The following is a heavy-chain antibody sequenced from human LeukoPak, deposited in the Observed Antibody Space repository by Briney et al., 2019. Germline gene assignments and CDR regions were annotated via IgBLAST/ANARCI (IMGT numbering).Heavy chain of an antibody. CDR3: ASTACSGNCYFDY. J-gene: IGHJ4*02. V-gene: IGHV1-2*02. D-gene: IGHD2-15*01. CDR1: GYTFTGYY. Sequence: ASVKVSCKASGYTFTGYYMHWVRQAPGQGLEWMGWINPKSGGTDCAQKFQGRVTMTRDTSISTAYMELTRLTADDTAVYYCASTACSGNCYFDYWGQGTLVTVSS. CDR2: INPKSGGT.